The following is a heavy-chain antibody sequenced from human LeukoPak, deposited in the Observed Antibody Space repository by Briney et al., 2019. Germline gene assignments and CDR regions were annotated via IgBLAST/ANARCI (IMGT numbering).Heavy chain of an antibody. V-gene: IGHV3-30-3*01. CDR3: ARRGSSGCFDY. Sequence: GGSLGLSCAASGFTFSNYAIHWVRQAPGKGLEWVAVISYDGANKYYADSVKGRFTISRDNSKNTLYLQINGLRAEDTAVYYCARRGSSGCFDYWGQGTLVTVSS. J-gene: IGHJ4*02. CDR1: GFTFSNYA. CDR2: ISYDGANK. D-gene: IGHD6-19*01.